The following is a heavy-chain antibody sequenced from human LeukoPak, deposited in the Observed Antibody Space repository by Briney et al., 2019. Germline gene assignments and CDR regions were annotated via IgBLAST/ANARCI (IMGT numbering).Heavy chain of an antibody. V-gene: IGHV3-23*01. CDR2: VSGSGGST. D-gene: IGHD2-21*02. CDR3: AKDGGLYCGGDCYHQY. CDR1: GFTFSSYA. J-gene: IGHJ4*02. Sequence: GGSLRLSCAASGFTFSSYAMSWVRQAPGKGLEWVSTVSGSGGSTYYADSVKGWFTISRDNSKNTLYLQMNSLRAEDTALYYCAKDGGLYCGGDCYHQYWGQGTLVTVSS.